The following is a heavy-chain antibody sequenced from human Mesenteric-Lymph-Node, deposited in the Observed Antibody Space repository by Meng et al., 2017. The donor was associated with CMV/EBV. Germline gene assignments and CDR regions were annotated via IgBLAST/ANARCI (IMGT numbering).Heavy chain of an antibody. CDR1: GFTFNKFE. D-gene: IGHD6-19*01. Sequence: GESLKISCEASGFTFNKFEMNWVRQAPRKGLEWVSYISSSGDRTYYADSVKGRFTVSRDNGKNSMYLQMNSLPAEDTAVYYCTNSVGQWLSYFAPWGQGTLVTVSS. J-gene: IGHJ5*02. V-gene: IGHV3-48*03. CDR3: TNSVGQWLSYFAP. CDR2: ISSSGDRT.